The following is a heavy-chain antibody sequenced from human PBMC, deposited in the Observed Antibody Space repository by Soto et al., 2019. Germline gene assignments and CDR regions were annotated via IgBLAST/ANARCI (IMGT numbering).Heavy chain of an antibody. V-gene: IGHV3-64D*08. CDR2: ISSNGGST. CDR3: VKGATIFGVVTNFDY. J-gene: IGHJ4*02. Sequence: GGSLRLSCSASGFTFSSYAMHWVRQAPGKGLEYVSAISSNGGSTYYADSVKGRFTISRDNSKNTLYLQMSSLRAEDTAVYHCVKGATIFGVVTNFDYWGQGTLVTVSS. CDR1: GFTFSSYA. D-gene: IGHD3-3*01.